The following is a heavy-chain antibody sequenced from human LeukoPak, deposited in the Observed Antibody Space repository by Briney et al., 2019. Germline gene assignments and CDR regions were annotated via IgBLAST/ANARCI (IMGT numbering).Heavy chain of an antibody. D-gene: IGHD3-9*01. CDR1: GGSISSYY. CDR3: AREHFDWLLQQSYYYYYYMDV. Sequence: SETLSLTCTVSGGSISSYYWSWIRQPAGKVLEWIGRIYTSGSNNYNPSLKRRVTMSVDTSKNQFSLKLSSVTAADTAVYYCAREHFDWLLQQSYYYYYYMDVWGKGTTVTVSS. J-gene: IGHJ6*03. V-gene: IGHV4-4*07. CDR2: IYTSGSN.